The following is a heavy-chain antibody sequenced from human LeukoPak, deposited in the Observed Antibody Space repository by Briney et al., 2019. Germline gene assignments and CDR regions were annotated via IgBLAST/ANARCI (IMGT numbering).Heavy chain of an antibody. J-gene: IGHJ4*02. Sequence: SETLSLTCAVYGGSFSGYYWSWIRQPPGKGLEWIGEINHSGSTNYNPSLKSRVTISVDTSKNQFSLKLSSVTAADTAVYYCARVDTAMVSYFDYWGQGTLVTVSS. CDR3: ARVDTAMVSYFDY. V-gene: IGHV4-34*01. CDR1: GGSFSGYY. CDR2: INHSGST. D-gene: IGHD5-18*01.